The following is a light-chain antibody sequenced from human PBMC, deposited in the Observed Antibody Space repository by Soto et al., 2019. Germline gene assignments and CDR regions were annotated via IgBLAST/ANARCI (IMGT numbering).Light chain of an antibody. J-gene: IGKJ1*01. CDR2: AAS. V-gene: IGKV3-20*01. CDR1: QSVTSSY. CDR3: QQYGGSPPSS. Sequence: EIVLTQSPGTLSLSPGERATLSCRASQSVTSSYLAWYQQKPGQALRLLIYAASGRATGIPDRFSGSGSGTDFTLTISRLEPEDFAVYYCQQYGGSPPSSFGQGTKVDIK.